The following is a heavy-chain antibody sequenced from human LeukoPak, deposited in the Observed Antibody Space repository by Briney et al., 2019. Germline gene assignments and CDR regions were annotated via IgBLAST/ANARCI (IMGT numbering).Heavy chain of an antibody. CDR3: ARPTRPFYYYSMDV. CDR2: IYYTGSA. CDR1: GGSISTYY. V-gene: IGHV4-59*01. J-gene: IGHJ6*02. Sequence: SETLSLTCSVSGGSISTYYWSWVRQPPGKGLEWLGFIYYTGSAKYNPSLTSRISISVDTPKNQFYLKVNSVTAADTAVYYCARPTRPFYYYSMDVWGQGTTVTV.